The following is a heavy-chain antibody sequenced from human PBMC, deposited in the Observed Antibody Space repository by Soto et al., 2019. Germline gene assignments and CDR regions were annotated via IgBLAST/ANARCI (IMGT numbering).Heavy chain of an antibody. V-gene: IGHV3-23*01. J-gene: IGHJ6*02. CDR2: ISGSGDST. CDR1: GYTFTSYA. Sequence: ASVKVSCKASGYTFTSYAMHWVRQAPGKGLEWVSVISGSGDSTYYADSVKGRFTLSRDNSKNTLYLQMNSLRAEDTAVYYCAKDRVTYGDYVSFYYYGMDVWGQGTTVTVSS. CDR3: AKDRVTYGDYVSFYYYGMDV. D-gene: IGHD4-17*01.